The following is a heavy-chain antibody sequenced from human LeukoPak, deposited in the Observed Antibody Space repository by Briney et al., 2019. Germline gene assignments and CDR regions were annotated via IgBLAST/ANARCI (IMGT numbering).Heavy chain of an antibody. Sequence: PSETLSLTCTVSGGSISSYYWNWIRQPAGKGLEWIGRIYTSGSTNYNPSLKSRVTISVDTSKNQFSLKLSSVTAADTAVYYCARGTAVLYYYYMDVWGKGTTVTVSS. CDR1: GGSISSYY. CDR2: IYTSGST. D-gene: IGHD3-10*01. V-gene: IGHV4-4*07. J-gene: IGHJ6*03. CDR3: ARGTAVLYYYYMDV.